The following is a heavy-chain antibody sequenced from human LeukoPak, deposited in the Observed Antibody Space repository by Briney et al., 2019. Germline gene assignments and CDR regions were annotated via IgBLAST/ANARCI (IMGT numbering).Heavy chain of an antibody. CDR3: ARDMDTGPDLFDY. CDR2: INPNSGDT. V-gene: IGHV1-2*02. D-gene: IGHD5-18*01. J-gene: IGHJ4*02. CDR1: GYTFTVYY. Sequence: ASVKVSCKASGYTFTVYYIHWVRQAPGQGLEWMGWINPNSGDTDYAQKFQGRVTMTSDTSISTAYMDLSRLRSDDTAVYYCARDMDTGPDLFDYWGQGTLVTVSS.